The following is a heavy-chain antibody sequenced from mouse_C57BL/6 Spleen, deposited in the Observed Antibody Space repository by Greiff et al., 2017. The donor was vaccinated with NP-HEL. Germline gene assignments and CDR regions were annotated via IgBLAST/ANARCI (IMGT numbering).Heavy chain of an antibody. V-gene: IGHV1-15*01. CDR2: IDPETGGT. D-gene: IGHD1-1*01. CDR1: GYTFTDYE. Sequence: QVQLKESGAELVRPGASVTLSCKASGYTFTDYEMHWVKQTPVHGLEWIGAIDPETGGTAYNQKFKGKAILTADKSSSTAYMELRSLTSEDSAVYYCTRSLITTGAMDYWGQGTSVTVSS. CDR3: TRSLITTGAMDY. J-gene: IGHJ4*01.